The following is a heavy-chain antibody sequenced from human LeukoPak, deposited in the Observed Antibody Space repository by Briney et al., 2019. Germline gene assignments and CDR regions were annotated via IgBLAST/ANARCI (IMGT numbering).Heavy chain of an antibody. V-gene: IGHV3-30*02. Sequence: PGGSLRLSCAASGFTFSTYGMHWVRQAPGKGLEWVAFIRYDGSNKYYADSVKGRFTISRENSKNTLYLQMNSLRPEDTAVYYCAKGDSSGWSESFDYWGQGTLVTVSS. D-gene: IGHD6-19*01. CDR2: IRYDGSNK. J-gene: IGHJ4*02. CDR1: GFTFSTYG. CDR3: AKGDSSGWSESFDY.